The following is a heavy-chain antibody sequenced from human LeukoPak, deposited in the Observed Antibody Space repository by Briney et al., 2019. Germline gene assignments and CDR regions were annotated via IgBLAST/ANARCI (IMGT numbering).Heavy chain of an antibody. CDR1: GGSFSGYY. V-gene: IGHV4-34*01. J-gene: IGHJ4*02. CDR2: INHSGST. Sequence: SETLSLTCAVCGGSFSGYYWSWIRQPPGKGLEWIGEINHSGSTNYNPSLKSRVTISVDTSKNQFSLKLSSVTAADTAVYYCARKGAQGQLWLGPRLYYFDYWGQGTLVTVSS. D-gene: IGHD5-18*01. CDR3: ARKGAQGQLWLGPRLYYFDY.